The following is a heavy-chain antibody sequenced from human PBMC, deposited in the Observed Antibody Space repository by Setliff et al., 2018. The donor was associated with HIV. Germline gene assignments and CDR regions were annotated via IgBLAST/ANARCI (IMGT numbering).Heavy chain of an antibody. V-gene: IGHV3-74*01. CDR1: GFTFSDYW. CDR3: ANMQWASNAWYSFDY. D-gene: IGHD6-19*01. J-gene: IGHJ4*02. Sequence: GGSLRLSCVASGFTFSDYWMHWVRQAPGKGLLWVARVNLDGTYIHYADSVKGRFTISRDNAKNTLHLQMNSLRAEDTAVYYCANMQWASNAWYSFDYWGQGALVTVSS. CDR2: VNLDGTYI.